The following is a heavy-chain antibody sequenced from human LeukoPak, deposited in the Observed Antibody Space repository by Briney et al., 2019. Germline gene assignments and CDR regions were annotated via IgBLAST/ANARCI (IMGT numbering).Heavy chain of an antibody. Sequence: SETLSLTCTVSGGSISSHYWSWIRQPPGKGLEWIGYIYYSGSTNYNPSLKSRVAISVDTSKNQFSLKLSSVTAADTAVYYCARGGYYYDSSGYYFIWGQGTLVTVSS. CDR1: GGSISSHY. J-gene: IGHJ4*02. V-gene: IGHV4-59*11. CDR3: ARGGYYYDSSGYYFI. D-gene: IGHD3-22*01. CDR2: IYYSGST.